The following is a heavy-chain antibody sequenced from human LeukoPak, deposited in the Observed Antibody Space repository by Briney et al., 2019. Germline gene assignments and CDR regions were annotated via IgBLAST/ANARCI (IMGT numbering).Heavy chain of an antibody. D-gene: IGHD3-22*01. V-gene: IGHV3-74*01. CDR1: GFTFSSYW. Sequence: GGSLRLSCAASGFTFSSYWMHWVRQAPGKGLVWVSRINSDGSSTSYADSVKGRFTISRDNAKNTLYLQMNSLRAEDTAVYYCARNIRNYYDSSGLEDWGQGTLATVP. J-gene: IGHJ4*02. CDR3: ARNIRNYYDSSGLED. CDR2: INSDGSST.